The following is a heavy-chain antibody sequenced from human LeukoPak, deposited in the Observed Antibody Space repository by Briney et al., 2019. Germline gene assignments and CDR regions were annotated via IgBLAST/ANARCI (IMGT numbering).Heavy chain of an antibody. J-gene: IGHJ4*02. CDR2: ISGSRGGT. CDR1: GFTFSNYA. CDR3: APADSDY. V-gene: IGHV3-23*01. Sequence: GGSLRLSCAASGFTFSNYAMIWVRQAPGKGLEWVSAISGSRGGTYYADSVKGRFTISRDNSKNTLYLQMNSLRAEDTAIYYCAPADSDYWGQGTLVTGSS. D-gene: IGHD2-21*01.